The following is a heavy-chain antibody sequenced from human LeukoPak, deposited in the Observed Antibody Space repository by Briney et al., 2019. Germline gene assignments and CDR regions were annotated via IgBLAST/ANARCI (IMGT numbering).Heavy chain of an antibody. Sequence: PSETLSLTCAVYGGSFSGYYWSWIRQPPGKGLEWIGEINHSGSTNYNPSLKSRVTISVDTSKNQFSLKLSSVTAADTAVYYCARGVVVVVAARSVSWFDPWGQGTLVTVSS. V-gene: IGHV4-34*01. J-gene: IGHJ5*02. CDR2: INHSGST. CDR1: GGSFSGYY. D-gene: IGHD2-15*01. CDR3: ARGVVVVVAARSVSWFDP.